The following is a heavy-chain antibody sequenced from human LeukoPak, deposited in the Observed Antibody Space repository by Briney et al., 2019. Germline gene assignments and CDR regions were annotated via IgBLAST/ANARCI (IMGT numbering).Heavy chain of an antibody. V-gene: IGHV1-18*01. J-gene: IGHJ5*02. CDR3: ARVVDGSGSYYTNNWFDP. CDR2: ISAYNGNT. CDR1: GYTFTSYG. D-gene: IGHD3-10*01. Sequence: SVKVSCKASGYTFTSYGISWVRQAPGQGREWMGWISAYNGNTNYAQKLQGRGTMTTDPSTSTAYMELRRLRSDDPAVYYCARVVDGSGSYYTNNWFDPWGKGTLVTVSS.